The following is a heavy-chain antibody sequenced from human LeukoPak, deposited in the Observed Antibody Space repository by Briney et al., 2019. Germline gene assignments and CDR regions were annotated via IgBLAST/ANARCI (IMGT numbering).Heavy chain of an antibody. V-gene: IGHV3-30-3*01. J-gene: IGHJ4*02. CDR2: ISYDGSNK. D-gene: IGHD1-1*01. Sequence: GRSLRLSCAASGFTFSSYAMHWVRQAPGKGLEWVAVISYDGSNKYYADSVKGRFTISRDNSKNTLYLQMYSLRAEDTAVYYCARRTDYWGQGTQVTVSS. CDR3: ARRTDY. CDR1: GFTFSSYA.